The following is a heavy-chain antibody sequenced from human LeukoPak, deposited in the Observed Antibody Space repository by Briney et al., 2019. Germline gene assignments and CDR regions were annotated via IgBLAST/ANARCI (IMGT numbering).Heavy chain of an antibody. CDR2: ISAYNGNT. CDR3: ASSPLLYGSGSYLFDP. V-gene: IGHV1-18*01. Sequence: ASVKVSCKASGYTFTSYGISWVRQAPGQGLEWMGWISAYNGNTNYAQKLQGRVTMTTDTSTSTAYMELRSLRSDDTAVYYCASSPLLYGSGSYLFDPWGQGTPVTVSS. D-gene: IGHD3-10*01. CDR1: GYTFTSYG. J-gene: IGHJ5*02.